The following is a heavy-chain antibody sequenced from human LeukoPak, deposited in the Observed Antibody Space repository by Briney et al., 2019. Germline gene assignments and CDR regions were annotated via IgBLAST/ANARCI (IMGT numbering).Heavy chain of an antibody. CDR2: IYYSGSS. J-gene: IGHJ4*02. CDR3: AKDWGDGFDY. V-gene: IGHV4-59*01. CDR1: GVSISNYY. Sequence: TPSKTLSLTCTVSGVSISNYYWSWIRQPPGKGLDWVGYIYYSGSSNYHPSIKSRVTISGDTSENQFSLRLSSVAAADRAVYYRAKDWGDGFDYWGQGTLVTVSS. D-gene: IGHD3-16*01.